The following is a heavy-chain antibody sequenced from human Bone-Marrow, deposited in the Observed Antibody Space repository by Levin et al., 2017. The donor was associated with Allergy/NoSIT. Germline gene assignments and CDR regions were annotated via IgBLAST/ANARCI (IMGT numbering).Heavy chain of an antibody. CDR2: IIPILGAA. D-gene: IGHD3-10*01. J-gene: IGHJ3*02. CDR1: VGTLTNYF. V-gene: IGHV1-69*10. Sequence: SVKVSCRASVGTLTNYFITWVRQAPGQGLEWMGGIIPILGAAKYPQKWQDRVTITADKSTGTTFMELRSLQSEDTAIYFCARSMIQGGPLGDHAYDIWGQGTLLTVSA. CDR3: ARSMIQGGPLGDHAYDI.